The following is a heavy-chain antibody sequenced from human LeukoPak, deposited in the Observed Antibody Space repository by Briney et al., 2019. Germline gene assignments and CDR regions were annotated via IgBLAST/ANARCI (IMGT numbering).Heavy chain of an antibody. V-gene: IGHV3-23*01. D-gene: IGHD3-9*01. CDR3: AKDSNSLLRYFDWFPLTPGV. J-gene: IGHJ6*04. CDR1: GFTFSSYA. Sequence: PGGSLRLSCAASGFTFSSYAMSWVRQAPGKGLEWVSAISGSGGSTYYADSVKGRFTISRDNSKNTLYLQMNSLRAEDTAVYYCAKDSNSLLRYFDWFPLTPGVWGNGTTVTVSS. CDR2: ISGSGGST.